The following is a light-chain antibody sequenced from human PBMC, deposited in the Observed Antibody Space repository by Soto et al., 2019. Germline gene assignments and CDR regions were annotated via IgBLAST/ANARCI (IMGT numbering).Light chain of an antibody. CDR2: KAS. V-gene: IGKV1-5*03. CDR1: QSISSW. J-gene: IGKJ1*01. CDR3: QRYNSLWT. Sequence: DIPMTQSPSTLSASVGDRVTITCRASQSISSWLAWYQQKPGKAPKLLIYKASSLESGVPSRFSGSGSGTEFTLTISNLQPDDFATYYCQRYNSLWTFGQGTKVEIK.